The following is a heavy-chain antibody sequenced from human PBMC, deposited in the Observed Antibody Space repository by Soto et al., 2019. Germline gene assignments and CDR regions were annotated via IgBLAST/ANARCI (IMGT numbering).Heavy chain of an antibody. CDR1: GGSVSSRSYF. J-gene: IGHJ5*02. D-gene: IGHD2-15*01. CDR2: INYRGTT. Sequence: QLQLQESGPGLVTPSETLSLTCTVSGGSVSSRSYFWAWVRQSPAKGLEWIGSINYRGTTYYIASLKSRATISIDTPNNQFALRLNSVTAADTAVYYCARLVACGGGSCKFGPWGQGTLVTVSS. CDR3: ARLVACGGGSCKFGP. V-gene: IGHV4-39*01.